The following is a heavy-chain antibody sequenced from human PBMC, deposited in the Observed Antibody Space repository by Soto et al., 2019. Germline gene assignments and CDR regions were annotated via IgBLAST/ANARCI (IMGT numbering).Heavy chain of an antibody. Sequence: QVQLVQSGAEVKKPGASVKVSCKASGYTFTSYDINWVRQATGQGLEWMGWMNPNSGNTGYAQKYQGRGTMTRNTSKSTAYRELSSLRSEDTAVYYCARAGVEYYYYYYMDVWGKGTTLTVSS. D-gene: IGHD3-3*01. V-gene: IGHV1-8*01. CDR1: GYTFTSYD. J-gene: IGHJ6*03. CDR3: ARAGVEYYYYYYMDV. CDR2: MNPNSGNT.